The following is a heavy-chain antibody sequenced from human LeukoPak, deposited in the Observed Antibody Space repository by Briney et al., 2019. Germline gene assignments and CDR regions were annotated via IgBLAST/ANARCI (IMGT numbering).Heavy chain of an antibody. Sequence: GASVKVSCKASGGTFSSYAISWVRQAPGQGLEWKGGIIPIFGTANYAQKFQGRVTITADESTSTAYMELSSLRSEDTAVYYCAGAGYYDSSGYYYFDYWGQGTLVTVSS. D-gene: IGHD3-22*01. V-gene: IGHV1-69*13. CDR3: AGAGYYDSSGYYYFDY. J-gene: IGHJ4*02. CDR2: IIPIFGTA. CDR1: GGTFSSYA.